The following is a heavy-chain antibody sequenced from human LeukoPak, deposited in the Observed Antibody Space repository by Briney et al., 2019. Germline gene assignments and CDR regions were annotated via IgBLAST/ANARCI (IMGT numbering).Heavy chain of an antibody. CDR1: GYTFTSYD. Sequence: ASVKVSCKASGYTFTSYDINWVRQATGQGLEGMGWMNPNSGNTGYAQKFQDRVTMTRNTSISTAYMELSGLRSEDTAMYYCARKTLYGSGKSWFDPWGQGTLVTVSS. J-gene: IGHJ5*02. CDR3: ARKTLYGSGKSWFDP. V-gene: IGHV1-8*01. D-gene: IGHD3-10*01. CDR2: MNPNSGNT.